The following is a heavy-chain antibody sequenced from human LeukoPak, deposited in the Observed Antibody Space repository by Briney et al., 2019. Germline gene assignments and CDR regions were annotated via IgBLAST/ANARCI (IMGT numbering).Heavy chain of an antibody. V-gene: IGHV4-59*08. CDR2: XXYSGST. J-gene: IGHJ3*02. Sequence: SETLSLTCTVSGGSISSYYXXWXXQPXXXXXXXXXXXXYSGSTNYNPSLKSRVTISVDTSKNQFSLKLSSVTAADTAVYYCASTATFWGDNDDAFDIWGQGTMVTVSS. CDR3: ASTATFWGDNDDAFDI. D-gene: IGHD3-16*01. CDR1: GGSISSYY.